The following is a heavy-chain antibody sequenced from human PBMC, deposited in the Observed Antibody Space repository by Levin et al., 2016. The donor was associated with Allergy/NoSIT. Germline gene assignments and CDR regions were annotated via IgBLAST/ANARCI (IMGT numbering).Heavy chain of an antibody. CDR3: ARGGYDILTGYGYYYYAMDV. J-gene: IGHJ6*02. D-gene: IGHD3-9*01. Sequence: SETLSLTCTVSGGSISSYYWSWIRQPPGKGLEWIGYIYYSGSTNYNPSLKSRVTISVDTSKNQFSLKLSSVTAADTAVYYCARGGYDILTGYGYYYYAMDVWGQGTTVTVSS. CDR1: GGSISSYY. V-gene: IGHV4-59*01. CDR2: IYYSGST.